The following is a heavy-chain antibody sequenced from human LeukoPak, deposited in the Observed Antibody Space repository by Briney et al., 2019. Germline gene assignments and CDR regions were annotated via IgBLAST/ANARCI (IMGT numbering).Heavy chain of an antibody. D-gene: IGHD6-19*01. J-gene: IGHJ4*02. Sequence: PSETLSLTCAVYGGSFSGYYWSWIRQPPGKGLEWIGEINHSGSTNYNPSLKSRVTISVDTSKNQFSLKLSSVTAADTAVYYCAQVAGSSYYFDYWGQGTLVTVSS. CDR1: GGSFSGYY. CDR3: AQVAGSSYYFDY. CDR2: INHSGST. V-gene: IGHV4-34*01.